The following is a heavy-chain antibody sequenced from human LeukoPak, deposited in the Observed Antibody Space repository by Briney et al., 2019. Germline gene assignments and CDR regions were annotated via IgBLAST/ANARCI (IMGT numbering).Heavy chain of an antibody. CDR1: GFTFSSHG. CDR3: AKGYGGSYYAPFDY. J-gene: IGHJ4*02. Sequence: GGSLRLSSAASGFTFSSHGIHWVRQAPGKGLEWVAFIRYDGSNKYYVDSVKGRFTISRDNSKNTLYLQMNSLRAEDTAVYYCAKGYGGSYYAPFDYWGQGTLVTVSS. V-gene: IGHV3-30*02. CDR2: IRYDGSNK. D-gene: IGHD1-26*01.